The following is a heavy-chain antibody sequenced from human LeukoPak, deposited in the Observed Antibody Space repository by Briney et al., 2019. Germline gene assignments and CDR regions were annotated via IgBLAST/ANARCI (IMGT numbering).Heavy chain of an antibody. V-gene: IGHV3-49*04. CDR2: IRSKAYGGKT. CDR3: ARDYSGSYERFDY. D-gene: IGHD1-26*01. J-gene: IGHJ4*02. CDR1: GFTFGDYA. Sequence: GGSLRLSCTASGFTFGDYAMSWVRQAPGKGLEWVGFIRSKAYGGKTEYAASVKGRFTISKDDSKSIAYLQMNSLKTEDTAVYYCARDYSGSYERFDYWGLGTLVTVSS.